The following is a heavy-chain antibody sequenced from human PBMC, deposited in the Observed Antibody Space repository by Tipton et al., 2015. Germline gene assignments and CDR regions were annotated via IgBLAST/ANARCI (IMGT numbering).Heavy chain of an antibody. Sequence: SLRLSCAASGFTFGSFAMSWVRQAPGKGLEWVSIISGSGGGTHYADSVKGRFTISTDNSKNTLYLQMNSLRAEDTAVYYCAKAARRGHSQLRPDYFDSWGQGTLVTVSS. CDR3: AKAARRGHSQLRPDYFDS. CDR1: GFTFGSFA. D-gene: IGHD5-18*01. J-gene: IGHJ4*02. V-gene: IGHV3-23*01. CDR2: ISGSGGGT.